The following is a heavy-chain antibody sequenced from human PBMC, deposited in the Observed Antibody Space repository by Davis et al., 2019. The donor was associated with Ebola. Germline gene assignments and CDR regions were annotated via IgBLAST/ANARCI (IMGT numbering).Heavy chain of an antibody. CDR2: ISAYNGNT. D-gene: IGHD4-17*01. CDR1: GYTFTSYG. Sequence: ASVKVSCKASGYTFTSYGISWVRQAPGQGLEWMGWISAYNGNTNYAQKLQGRVTMTTDTSTSTAYMELRSLRSDDTAVYYCARVFGVYGDYEVDYWGQGTLVTVSS. CDR3: ARVFGVYGDYEVDY. J-gene: IGHJ4*02. V-gene: IGHV1-18*01.